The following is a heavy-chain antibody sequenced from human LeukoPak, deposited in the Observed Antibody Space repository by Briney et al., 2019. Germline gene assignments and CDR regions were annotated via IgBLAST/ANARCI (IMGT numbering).Heavy chain of an antibody. CDR2: IYPGDSDT. Sequence: GESLQISCKASGYSFTTHWIGWVRQMPGKGLEWMGIIYPGDSDTRYSPSFQGHVTISADKSISTAYLQWSSLKASDTAMYYCARQGGAVAGTEYWFDPWGQGTLVTVSS. D-gene: IGHD6-19*01. CDR1: GYSFTTHW. CDR3: ARQGGAVAGTEYWFDP. V-gene: IGHV5-51*01. J-gene: IGHJ5*02.